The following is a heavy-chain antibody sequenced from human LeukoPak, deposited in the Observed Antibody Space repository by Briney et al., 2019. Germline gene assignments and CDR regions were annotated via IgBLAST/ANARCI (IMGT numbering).Heavy chain of an antibody. V-gene: IGHV3-33*01. D-gene: IGHD6-19*01. J-gene: IGHJ4*02. CDR2: IWYDGKVK. Sequence: PGKSLRLSCAASGFSFDTYGIHWVRQVPGRGLHWVAVIWYDGKVKYYADSVKGRLTISRDNSKNTLYLQMNSLRADDTATYYCARDNSVAGTFDYWGQGTLVTVSS. CDR1: GFSFDTYG. CDR3: ARDNSVAGTFDY.